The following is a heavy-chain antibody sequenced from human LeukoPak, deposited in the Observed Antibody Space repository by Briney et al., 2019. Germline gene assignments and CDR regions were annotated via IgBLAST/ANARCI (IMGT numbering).Heavy chain of an antibody. V-gene: IGHV4-59*01. CDR1: GGSISSYY. CDR3: ARSSRGLALEFDY. CDR2: IYYSGST. J-gene: IGHJ4*02. Sequence: SETLSLTCAVSGGSISSYYWSWIRQPPGKGLEWIGYIYYSGSTNYNPSLKSRVTISVDTSKNQFSLKLSSVTAADTAVYYCARSSRGLALEFDYWGQGTLVTVSS. D-gene: IGHD1-1*01.